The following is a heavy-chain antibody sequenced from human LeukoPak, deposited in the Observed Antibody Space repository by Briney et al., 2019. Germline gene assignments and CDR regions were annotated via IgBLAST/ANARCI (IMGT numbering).Heavy chain of an antibody. CDR1: GFTFSRYD. D-gene: IGHD5-18*01. CDR3: ARAHKPYSSGYRIYYFDY. Sequence: GGSLRLSCAVSGFTFSRYDMHWVRQATGKGLEWVSAIGTAGDRYYSGSVKGRFTISRDNARNTLYLQMSSLRAGDTAVYYCARAHKPYSSGYRIYYFDYWGQGTLVTVSS. J-gene: IGHJ4*02. CDR2: IGTAGDR. V-gene: IGHV3-13*01.